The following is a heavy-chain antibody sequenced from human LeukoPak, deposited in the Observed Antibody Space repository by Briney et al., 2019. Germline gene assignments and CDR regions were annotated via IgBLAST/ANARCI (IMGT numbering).Heavy chain of an antibody. D-gene: IGHD4-11*01. Sequence: GGSLRLSCAASGFIFSTYGMHWVRQAPGKGLEWVAFIRFDGINKNYADSVKGRFTISRDNSKNTLYLNMNSLRAEDTGVYYCAKEGTSVTTVAFDIWGQGTMVTVSA. CDR2: IRFDGINK. V-gene: IGHV3-30*02. CDR1: GFIFSTYG. CDR3: AKEGTSVTTVAFDI. J-gene: IGHJ3*02.